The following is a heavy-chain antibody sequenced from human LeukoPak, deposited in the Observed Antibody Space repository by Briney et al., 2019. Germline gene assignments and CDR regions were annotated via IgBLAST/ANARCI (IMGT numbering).Heavy chain of an antibody. J-gene: IGHJ3*02. CDR3: ARPSGSYYKNAFDI. CDR2: ISYDGSNK. Sequence: PGGSLRLSCAASGFTFSSYAMHWVRQAPGKGLEWVAVISYDGSNKYYADSVKGRFTISRDNSKNTLYLQMNSLRAEDTAVYYCARPSGSYYKNAFDIWGQGTMVTVSS. CDR1: GFTFSSYA. D-gene: IGHD1-26*01. V-gene: IGHV3-30*04.